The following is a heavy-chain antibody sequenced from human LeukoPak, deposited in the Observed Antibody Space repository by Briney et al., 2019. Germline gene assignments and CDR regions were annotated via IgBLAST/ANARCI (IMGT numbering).Heavy chain of an antibody. CDR1: GGSISSYY. J-gene: IGHJ4*02. CDR3: ARHWGSVAAVDY. Sequence: SETLSLTCTVSGGSISSYYWSWIRQPPGKGLEWIGYIYYSGSTNYNPSLKSRVTISVDTSKNQFSLKLSSVTAADTAVYYCARHWGSVAAVDYWDQGTLVTVSS. D-gene: IGHD6-19*01. V-gene: IGHV4-59*08. CDR2: IYYSGST.